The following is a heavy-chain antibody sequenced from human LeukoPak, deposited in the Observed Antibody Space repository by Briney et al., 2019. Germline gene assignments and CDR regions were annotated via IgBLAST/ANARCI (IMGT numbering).Heavy chain of an antibody. CDR3: AKDRPNSSGWVFDY. V-gene: IGHV3-30*02. J-gene: IGHJ4*02. CDR2: IRYDGSNK. D-gene: IGHD6-19*01. Sequence: GGSLRLSCAASGFTFSSYGMHWVRQAPGKGLEWVAFIRYDGSNKYYADSVKGRFTISRDNSKNTLYLQMNSLGAEDTAVYYCAKDRPNSSGWVFDYWGQGTLVTVSS. CDR1: GFTFSSYG.